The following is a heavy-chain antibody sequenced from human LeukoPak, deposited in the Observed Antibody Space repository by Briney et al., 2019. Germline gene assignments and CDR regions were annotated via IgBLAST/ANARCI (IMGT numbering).Heavy chain of an antibody. D-gene: IGHD3-9*01. Sequence: ASVKVSCKASGYTFTSYAMHWVRQAPGQRLEWMGWINAGNGNTKYSQKFQGRVTMTRDTSTSTVYMELSSLRSEDTAVYYCARERGRLTGRTYAFDIWGQGTMVTVSS. J-gene: IGHJ3*02. CDR3: ARERGRLTGRTYAFDI. CDR1: GYTFTSYA. CDR2: INAGNGNT. V-gene: IGHV1-3*01.